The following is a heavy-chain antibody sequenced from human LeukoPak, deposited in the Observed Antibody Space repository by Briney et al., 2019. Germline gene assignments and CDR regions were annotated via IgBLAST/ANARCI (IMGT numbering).Heavy chain of an antibody. CDR1: GDSITRGTYY. D-gene: IGHD4-17*01. V-gene: IGHV4-61*02. CDR3: ARDRGNGDYGDYFDS. CDR2: IHTSSRV. Sequence: SETLSLTCTVSGDSITRGTYYWNWIRQPAGKGLEWIGRIHTSSRVNYNPSLKSRVTISIDTSRNLVSLRLTSVTAADAAVYYCARDRGNGDYGDYFDSWGQGTQDSVSS. J-gene: IGHJ4*02.